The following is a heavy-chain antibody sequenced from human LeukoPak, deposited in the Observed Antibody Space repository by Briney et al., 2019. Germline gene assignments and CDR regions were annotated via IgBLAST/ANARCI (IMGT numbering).Heavy chain of an antibody. V-gene: IGHV3-30*02. Sequence: GGTLRLSCAASGFTFSSYGMSWVRQAPGKGLEWVASIRCDGTNNYYADSVKGRFTISRDNSRNTLYLQMTSLRPEDTALYYCAKEWYVGSPPDYWGQGTQVTVSS. CDR2: IRCDGTNN. CDR3: AKEWYVGSPPDY. D-gene: IGHD3-10*01. J-gene: IGHJ4*02. CDR1: GFTFSSYG.